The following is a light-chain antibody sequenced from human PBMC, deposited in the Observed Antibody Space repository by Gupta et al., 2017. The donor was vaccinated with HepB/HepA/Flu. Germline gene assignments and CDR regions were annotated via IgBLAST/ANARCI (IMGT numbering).Light chain of an antibody. Sequence: AIRMTQSPFSLSASVGDRVTITCWASQGISSYLAWYQQKPAKAPKLFIYYASSWQSGVPSRFSGSGYGTDYTLTISSRQPEDFATYYCQQDYSTPPVTFGHGTKVDIK. CDR2: YAS. J-gene: IGKJ3*01. CDR3: QQDYSTPPVT. CDR1: QGISSY. V-gene: IGKV1D-43*01.